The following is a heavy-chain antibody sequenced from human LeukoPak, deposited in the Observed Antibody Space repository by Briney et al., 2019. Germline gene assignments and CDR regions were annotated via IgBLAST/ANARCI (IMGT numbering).Heavy chain of an antibody. CDR3: ARVAYYYFDY. CDR1: GFTVSSNY. V-gene: IGHV3-66*01. J-gene: IGHJ4*02. Sequence: PGGSLRLSCAAPGFTVSSNYMSWVRQAPGKGQEWVSVIYSGGSTYYADSVKGRFTISRDNSKNTLYLQMNSLRAEDTAVYYCARVAYYYFDYWGQGTLVTVSS. D-gene: IGHD1-26*01. CDR2: IYSGGST.